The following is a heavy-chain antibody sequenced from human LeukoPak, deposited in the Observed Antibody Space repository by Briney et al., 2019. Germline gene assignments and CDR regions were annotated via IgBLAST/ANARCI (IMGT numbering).Heavy chain of an antibody. V-gene: IGHV3-11*01. CDR1: GFTFSLYW. CDR2: IRSGGGTI. J-gene: IGHJ4*02. D-gene: IGHD6-6*01. Sequence: GGSLRLSCEASGFTFSLYWMSWVRQAPGKGLEWVAYIRSGGGTIFYADSVRRRFTISRDDAKSSLYLQMNDLRADDTAVYYCSSFNHWGQGALVTVSS. CDR3: SSFNH.